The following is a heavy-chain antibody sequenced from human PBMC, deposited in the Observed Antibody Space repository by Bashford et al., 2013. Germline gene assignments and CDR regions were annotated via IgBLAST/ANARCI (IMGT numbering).Heavy chain of an antibody. CDR1: GGSFSGYY. Sequence: SETLSLTCAVYGGSFSGYYWSWIRQPPGKGLEWIGEINHSGSTNYNPSLKSRVTISIDTSKNQFSLKLSSVTAADTAVYYCARGRSRRRELDYWGQGTLVTVSS. J-gene: IGHJ4*02. CDR3: ARGRSRRRELDY. D-gene: IGHD1-1*01. V-gene: IGHV4-34*01. CDR2: INHSGST.